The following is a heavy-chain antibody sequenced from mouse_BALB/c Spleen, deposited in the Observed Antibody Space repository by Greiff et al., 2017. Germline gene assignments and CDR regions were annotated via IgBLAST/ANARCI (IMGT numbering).Heavy chain of an antibody. CDR3: TRAY. J-gene: IGHJ3*01. CDR1: GYTFTDYE. CDR2: IDPETGGT. Sequence: QVQLKQSGAELVRPGASVTLSCKASGYTFTDYEMHWVQQTPVHGLEWIGAIDPETGGTAYNQKFKGKATLTADKSSSTAYMELRSLTSEDSAVYYCTRAYWGQGTLVTVSA. V-gene: IGHV1-15*01.